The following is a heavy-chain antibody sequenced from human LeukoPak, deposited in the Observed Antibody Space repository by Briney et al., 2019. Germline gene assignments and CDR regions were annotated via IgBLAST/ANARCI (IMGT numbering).Heavy chain of an antibody. CDR2: IYPGDSDT. V-gene: IGHV5-51*01. J-gene: IGHJ4*02. D-gene: IGHD3-3*01. CDR1: GYSVTRYW. Sequence: AGVSVKISSEGSGYSVTRYWSGRVRQMPGKGLEWMGIIYPGDSDTGYSPSFQGQVTISADKSISTAYLQWSSLKASDTAMYYCARLSLFWSGNPYYFDYWGQGTLVTVSS. CDR3: ARLSLFWSGNPYYFDY.